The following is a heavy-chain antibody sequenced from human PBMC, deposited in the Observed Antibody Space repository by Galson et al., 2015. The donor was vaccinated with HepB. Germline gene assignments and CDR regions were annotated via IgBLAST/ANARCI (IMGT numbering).Heavy chain of an antibody. V-gene: IGHV3-30-3*01. D-gene: IGHD3-3*01. J-gene: IGHJ6*02. CDR3: ARVPPLRFLEWLPTYYYGMDV. CDR1: GFTFSSYA. CDR2: ISYDGSNK. Sequence: SLRLSCAASGFTFSSYAMHWVRQAPGKGLEWVAVISYDGSNKYYADSVKGRFTISRDNSKNTLYLQMNSLRAEDTAVYYCARVPPLRFLEWLPTYYYGMDVWGQGTTVTVSS.